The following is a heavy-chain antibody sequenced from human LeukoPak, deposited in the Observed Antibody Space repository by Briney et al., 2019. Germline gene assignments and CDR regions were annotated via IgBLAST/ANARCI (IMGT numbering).Heavy chain of an antibody. D-gene: IGHD5-12*01. V-gene: IGHV4-30-2*01. CDR2: IYRSGST. CDR3: ARGSTSGVATSFDY. J-gene: IGHJ4*02. CDR1: GGSISSSSYS. Sequence: SETLSLTCAVSGGSISSSSYSWSWIRQPPGQGLEWIGYIYRSGSTYYKSSLRSRVTISVNRSKNQFSLKLNSVTAADTAVYYCARGSTSGVATSFDYWGQGTLVTVSS.